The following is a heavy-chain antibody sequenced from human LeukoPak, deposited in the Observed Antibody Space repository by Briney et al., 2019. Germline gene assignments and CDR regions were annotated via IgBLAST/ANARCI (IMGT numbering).Heavy chain of an antibody. CDR2: IYSGGST. D-gene: IGHD3-9*01. J-gene: IGHJ4*02. CDR1: GFTVSRNY. CDR3: ARESDILTGYPFDY. Sequence: GGSLRLSCAASGFTVSRNYMNWVRQAPGKGLEWVSVIYSGGSTYYADSVKGRFTISRDDSKKTVYLQMNCLRAEDTAVYYCARESDILTGYPFDYWGQGTLVTVSS. V-gene: IGHV3-66*01.